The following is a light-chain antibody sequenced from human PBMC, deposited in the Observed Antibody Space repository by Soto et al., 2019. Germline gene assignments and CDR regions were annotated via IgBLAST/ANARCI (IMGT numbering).Light chain of an antibody. CDR1: QSLLHSNGYNY. V-gene: IGKV2-28*01. Sequence: DIVMTQSPLSLPVTPGEPASISCRSSQSLLHSNGYNYLDWYLQKPGQSPQLLIYLGSNRASGGPDRVSGNGLGTDFNLKISRVEGGDVWPLLCQEALPTPLTFGQGTRLEIK. J-gene: IGKJ5*01. CDR3: QEALPTPLT. CDR2: LGS.